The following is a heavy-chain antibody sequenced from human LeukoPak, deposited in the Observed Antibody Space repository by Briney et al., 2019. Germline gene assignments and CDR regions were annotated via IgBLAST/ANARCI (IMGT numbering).Heavy chain of an antibody. CDR2: INHSGST. CDR3: ARVESGYSYGSLDY. V-gene: IGHV4-34*01. D-gene: IGHD5-18*01. Sequence: SETLSLTCAVYGGSFSDYYWSWIRQPPGKGLEWIGGINHSGSTNYNPSLKSRVTISVDTSKNQFSLKLSSVTAADTAVYYCARVESGYSYGSLDYWGQGTLVTVSS. J-gene: IGHJ4*02. CDR1: GGSFSDYY.